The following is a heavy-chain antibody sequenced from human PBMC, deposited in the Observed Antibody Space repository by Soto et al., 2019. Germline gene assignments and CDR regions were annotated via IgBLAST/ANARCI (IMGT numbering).Heavy chain of an antibody. V-gene: IGHV3-30-3*01. CDR1: GFTFSNHS. D-gene: IGHD2-15*01. CDR2: ISYDGSNK. CDR3: ARDQKAGHCSGGSCHYYYGMDV. Sequence: QVQLVESGGGVVQPGTSLRLSCTASGFTFSNHSMHWVRQAPGKGLEWVAVISYDGSNKYYADSGKGRFTISRDNSKNTLYVQMNSLRAEDTAVYYCARDQKAGHCSGGSCHYYYGMDVWGQGTTVTVSS. J-gene: IGHJ6*02.